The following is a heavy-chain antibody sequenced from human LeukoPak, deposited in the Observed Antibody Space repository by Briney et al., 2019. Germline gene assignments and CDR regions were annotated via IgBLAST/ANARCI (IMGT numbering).Heavy chain of an antibody. CDR2: ISYDGSNK. CDR3: ANDGGAARSDP. Sequence: GRSLRLSCAASGFTFSSYAMHWVRQAPGKGLEWVAVISYDGSNKYYADSVKGRFTISRDNSKNTLYLQMNSLRAEDTAVYYCANDGGAARSDPWGQGTLVTVSS. CDR1: GFTFSSYA. V-gene: IGHV3-30-3*02. D-gene: IGHD6-6*01. J-gene: IGHJ5*02.